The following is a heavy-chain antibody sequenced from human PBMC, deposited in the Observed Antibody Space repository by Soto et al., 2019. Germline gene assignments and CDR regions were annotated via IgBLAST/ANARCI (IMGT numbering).Heavy chain of an antibody. CDR1: GFTFSSYS. Sequence: GGSLRLSCAASGFTFSSYSMNWVRQAPGKGLEWVSSISSSSSYIYYADSVKGRFTISRDNAKNSLYLQMNSLRAEDTAVYYCARSDIVVVPAAVPYYYYYMDVCGKGTTVTVSS. CDR2: ISSSSSYI. D-gene: IGHD2-2*01. V-gene: IGHV3-21*01. CDR3: ARSDIVVVPAAVPYYYYYMDV. J-gene: IGHJ6*03.